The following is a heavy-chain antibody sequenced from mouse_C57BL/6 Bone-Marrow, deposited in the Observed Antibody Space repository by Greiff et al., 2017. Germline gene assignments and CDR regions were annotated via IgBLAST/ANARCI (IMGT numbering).Heavy chain of an antibody. CDR1: GYTFTSYW. CDR3: ARYLGHY. D-gene: IGHD4-1*01. Sequence: QVQLQQPGAELVKPGASVKLSCKASGYTFTSYWMQWVKQRPGQGLEWIGEIDPSDSYTNYNQKFKGKATLTVDTSSSTAYMQLSSLTSEDSAVYYWARYLGHYWGQGTLVTVSA. V-gene: IGHV1-50*01. J-gene: IGHJ3*01. CDR2: IDPSDSYT.